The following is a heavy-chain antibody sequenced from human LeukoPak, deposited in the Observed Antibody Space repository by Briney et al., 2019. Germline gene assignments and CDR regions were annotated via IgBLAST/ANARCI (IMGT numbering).Heavy chain of an antibody. CDR1: GFTFSSYW. V-gene: IGHV3-7*01. Sequence: QPGGSLRLSCAASGFTFSSYWMSWVRQAPGMGLEWVANIKQDGSEKYYVDSVKGRFTISRDNAKNSLYLQMNSLRAEDTAVYYCARVEDTDGYNPLHFDYWGQGTLVTVSS. D-gene: IGHD5-24*01. J-gene: IGHJ4*02. CDR2: IKQDGSEK. CDR3: ARVEDTDGYNPLHFDY.